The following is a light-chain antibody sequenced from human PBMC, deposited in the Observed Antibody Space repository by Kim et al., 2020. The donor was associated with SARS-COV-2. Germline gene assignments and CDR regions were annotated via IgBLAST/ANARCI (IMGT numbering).Light chain of an antibody. J-gene: IGKJ2*01. V-gene: IGKV3-20*01. CDR2: GAS. CDR1: QSVSSNY. Sequence: EIVLTQSPGTQSLSPGERAALSCRASQSVSSNYLAWYQQKPGQAPRLIIYGASRRASGIPDRFSGSGSGTDFTLTISTLEPEDFAVYYCQQYSHSPYTFGQGTKLEI. CDR3: QQYSHSPYT.